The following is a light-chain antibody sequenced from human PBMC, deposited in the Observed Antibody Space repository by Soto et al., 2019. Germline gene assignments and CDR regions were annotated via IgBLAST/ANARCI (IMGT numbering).Light chain of an antibody. V-gene: IGLV2-23*02. J-gene: IGLJ1*01. CDR3: CSSGGSPTYV. Sequence: QSALTQPASVSGSPGQSITISCPGTSSNVGSYKLVSWYQQHPGKAPKLLIFEVNKRPAGVSNRFSGSKSGNTASLTISVLKVEDDADYYCCSSGGSPTYVFGTGTKLTVL. CDR2: EVN. CDR1: SSNVGSYKL.